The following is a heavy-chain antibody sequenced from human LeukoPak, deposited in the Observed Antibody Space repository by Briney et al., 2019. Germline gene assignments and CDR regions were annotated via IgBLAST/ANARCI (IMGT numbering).Heavy chain of an antibody. Sequence: GESLKISCKGSGYSFTTYWIGWVRQMPGKGLEWMGIIYPGDSDTRYSPSFQGQVTMSADKSISTAYLQWSSLKASDTAMYYCARLQQSVAAAGTRNAHFYYYGMDVWGQGATVTVSS. CDR1: GYSFTTYW. D-gene: IGHD6-13*01. V-gene: IGHV5-51*01. J-gene: IGHJ6*02. CDR3: ARLQQSVAAAGTRNAHFYYYGMDV. CDR2: IYPGDSDT.